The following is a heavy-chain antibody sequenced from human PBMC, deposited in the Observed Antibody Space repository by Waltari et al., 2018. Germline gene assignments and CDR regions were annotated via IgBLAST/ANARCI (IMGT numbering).Heavy chain of an antibody. V-gene: IGHV1-46*01. J-gene: IGHJ4*02. Sequence: QVQLVQPGAGGKRPGASWNVPCKESDTIFTNYSLHVVPQAPGQGLEWMGIINPSGGSTRNAQKFQGRFTMTRDTSTSTVHMEMSSLRSEDTAVYYCARAGAVRGRYYFDYWGQGSLVTVSS. CDR1: DTIFTNYS. CDR2: INPSGGST. D-gene: IGHD3-10*01. CDR3: ARAGAVRGRYYFDY.